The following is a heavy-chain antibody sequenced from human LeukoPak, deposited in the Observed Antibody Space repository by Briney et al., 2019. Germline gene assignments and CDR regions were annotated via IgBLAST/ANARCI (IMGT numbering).Heavy chain of an antibody. CDR1: GGSISSSSYY. V-gene: IGHV4-39*07. Sequence: SETLSLTCTVSGGSISSSSYYWGWIRQPPGKELEWIGSIYYSGSTYYNPSLKSRVTISMDTSKNQFSLKLNSVTAADTAVYYCARETDGADYWGQGTLVTVSS. CDR3: ARETDGADY. J-gene: IGHJ4*02. CDR2: IYYSGST.